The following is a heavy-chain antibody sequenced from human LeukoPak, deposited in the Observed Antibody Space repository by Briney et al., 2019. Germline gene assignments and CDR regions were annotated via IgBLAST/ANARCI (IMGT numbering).Heavy chain of an antibody. D-gene: IGHD6-13*01. CDR3: ARLDCSSSWPFEY. J-gene: IGHJ4*02. V-gene: IGHV1-2*02. CDR1: GYTFTGYY. Sequence: ASVRVSCKASGYTFTGYYMHWVRQAPGQGLEWMGWINPNSGGTKYAQKFQGRVTMTRDTSISTAYMELSRLTSDDTAVYYCARLDCSSSWPFEYWGQGTLVTVSS. CDR2: INPNSGGT.